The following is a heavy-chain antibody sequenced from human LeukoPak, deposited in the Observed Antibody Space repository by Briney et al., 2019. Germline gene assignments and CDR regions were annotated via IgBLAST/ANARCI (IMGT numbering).Heavy chain of an antibody. J-gene: IGHJ4*02. CDR3: ARGPTIDYYDSNGYFDY. CDR2: INHSGST. Sequence: GSLRLSCAASGFTVSSNYMSWVRQPPGKGLEWIGEINHSGSTNYNPSLKSRVTISVDTSKNQFSLKLSSVTAADTAVYYCARGPTIDYYDSNGYFDYWGQGTLVTVSS. V-gene: IGHV4-34*01. D-gene: IGHD3-22*01. CDR1: GFTVSSNY.